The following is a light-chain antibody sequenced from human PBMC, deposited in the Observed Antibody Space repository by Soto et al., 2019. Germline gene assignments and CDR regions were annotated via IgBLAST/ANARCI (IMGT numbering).Light chain of an antibody. CDR3: SSYTNSATLVV. CDR1: SSDVGRYNY. V-gene: IGLV2-14*01. CDR2: DVS. Sequence: QPVLTQPASVSGSPGQSITISCTGTSSDVGRYNYVSWYQQHPGKAPKLMIYDVSNRPSGVSNRFSGSKSGNTASLTISGLQAEDEADYYCSSYTNSATLVVFGGGTKLTVL. J-gene: IGLJ3*02.